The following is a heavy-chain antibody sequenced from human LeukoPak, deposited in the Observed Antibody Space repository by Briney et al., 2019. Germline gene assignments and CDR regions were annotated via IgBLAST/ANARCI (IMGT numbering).Heavy chain of an antibody. CDR2: IYSGGST. V-gene: IGHV3-53*01. D-gene: IGHD3-10*01. CDR3: ARDAMVRGVRYFDY. J-gene: IGHJ4*02. Sequence: GGSLRLSCAASGFTVSSNYMSWVRQAPGKGLEWVSVIYSGGSTYYADSVKGRFTISRDNSKNTLYLQMNSLRAEDTAVYYCARDAMVRGVRYFDYWGQGTLVTVSS. CDR1: GFTVSSNY.